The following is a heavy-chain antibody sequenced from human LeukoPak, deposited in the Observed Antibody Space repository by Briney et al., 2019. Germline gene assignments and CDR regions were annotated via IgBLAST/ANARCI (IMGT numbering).Heavy chain of an antibody. V-gene: IGHV1-2*02. CDR2: INPNSGGT. J-gene: IGHJ5*02. Sequence: ASVKVSCKASGYTFTGYYMHWVRQAPGQGLEWMGWINPNSGGTNYAQKFQGRVTITRDTSISTAYMELSRLRSDDTAVYYCATTGGYCSSTSCYGYDPWGQGTLVTVSS. D-gene: IGHD2-2*01. CDR3: ATTGGYCSSTSCYGYDP. CDR1: GYTFTGYY.